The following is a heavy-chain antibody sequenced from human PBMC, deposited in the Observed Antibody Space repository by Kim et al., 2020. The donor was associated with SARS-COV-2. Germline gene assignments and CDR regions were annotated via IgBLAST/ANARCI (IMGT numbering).Heavy chain of an antibody. CDR2: IYHSGST. Sequence: SETLSLTCTVSGYSISSGYYWGWIRQPPGKGLEWIGSIYHSGSTYYNPSLKSRVTISVDTSKNQFSLKLSSVTAADTAVYYCARDLLTENSNNWFDPWG. V-gene: IGHV4-38-2*02. CDR3: ARDLLTENSNNWFDP. CDR1: GYSISSGYY. J-gene: IGHJ5*02. D-gene: IGHD3-9*01.